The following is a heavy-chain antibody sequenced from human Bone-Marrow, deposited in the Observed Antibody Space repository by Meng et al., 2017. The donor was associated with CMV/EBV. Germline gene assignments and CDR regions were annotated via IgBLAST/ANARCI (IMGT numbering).Heavy chain of an antibody. Sequence: GGSLRLSCAASGFTFSSYEMNWVRQDPGKGLEWVSYISSSGSTIYYADSVKGRFTISRDNSKNTLYLQMNSMRAEDTVVYYCARDGPSYYYDSSGLFDYWGQGTLVTVSS. V-gene: IGHV3-48*03. D-gene: IGHD3-22*01. CDR1: GFTFSSYE. J-gene: IGHJ4*02. CDR3: ARDGPSYYYDSSGLFDY. CDR2: ISSSGSTI.